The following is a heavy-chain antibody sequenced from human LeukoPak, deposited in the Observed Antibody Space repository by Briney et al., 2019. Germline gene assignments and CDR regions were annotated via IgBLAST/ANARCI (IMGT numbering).Heavy chain of an antibody. CDR2: ISHSGSTT. CDR1: GFTFSSYA. V-gene: IGHV3-23*01. Sequence: GGSLRLSCAASGFTFSSYAMSWVRQAPGKGLEWLSAISHSGSTTYYADSVKGRFTISRDNSKNTLYLQMNSLRAEDTAVYYCAKDALSLLAAADKAPRAYFDYWGQGTLVTVSS. CDR3: AKDALSLLAAADKAPRAYFDY. D-gene: IGHD6-13*01. J-gene: IGHJ4*02.